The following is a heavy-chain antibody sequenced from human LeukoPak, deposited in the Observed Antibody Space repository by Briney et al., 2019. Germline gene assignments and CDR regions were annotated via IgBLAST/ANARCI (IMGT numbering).Heavy chain of an antibody. Sequence: GGSLRLSCVASRFTFSNYWMTWVRQAPGKGPERVANIKKDGGETYYMESVKGRFTISRDNARNSLYLQMNSLTVEDTAVYYCARDMGWQQFDQWGQGTLVTVSS. CDR1: RFTFSNYW. D-gene: IGHD5-24*01. CDR2: IKKDGGET. J-gene: IGHJ4*02. V-gene: IGHV3-7*01. CDR3: ARDMGWQQFDQ.